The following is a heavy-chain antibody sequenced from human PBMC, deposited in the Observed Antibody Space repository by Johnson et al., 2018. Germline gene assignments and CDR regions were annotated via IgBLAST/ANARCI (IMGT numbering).Heavy chain of an antibody. CDR3: SAGMDV. Sequence: VQLQESGGGLVQPGGSLRLSCAASGFTFSSYWMHWVRQAPGKGLVWVSRINSGGSSTIYADSVKGRFTISRDNSKNTLYLQMNSLRAEDTAVYYCSAGMDVWGQGTTVTVSS. V-gene: IGHV3-74*01. CDR1: GFTFSSYW. CDR2: INSGGSST. J-gene: IGHJ6*02.